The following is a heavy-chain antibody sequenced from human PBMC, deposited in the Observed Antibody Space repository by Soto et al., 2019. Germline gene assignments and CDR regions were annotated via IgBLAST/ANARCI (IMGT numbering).Heavy chain of an antibody. J-gene: IGHJ6*02. CDR3: ARAPRYYYDSSGLSYGMDV. CDR2: ISSSGSTI. V-gene: IGHV3-48*03. Sequence: QTGGSLRLSCAASGFTFSSYEMNWVRQAPGKGLEWVSYISSSGSTIYYADSVKGRFTISRDNAKNSLYLQMNSLRAEDTAVYYCARAPRYYYDSSGLSYGMDVWGQGTTVTVSS. D-gene: IGHD3-22*01. CDR1: GFTFSSYE.